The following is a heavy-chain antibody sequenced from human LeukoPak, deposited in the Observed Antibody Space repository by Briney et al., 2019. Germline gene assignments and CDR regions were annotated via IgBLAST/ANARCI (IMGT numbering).Heavy chain of an antibody. CDR1: GGSISSYY. V-gene: IGHV4-59*01. J-gene: IGHJ4*02. CDR2: MSNSGST. D-gene: IGHD6-13*01. CDR3: ARLYSSSQPGDY. Sequence: PSETLSLTCTVSGGSISSYYWSWIRQPPGKGLEWIGYMSNSGSTNYNPSLKSRVTISVDTSKNQFSLKLSSVTAADTAVYYCARLYSSSQPGDYWGQGTLVTVSS.